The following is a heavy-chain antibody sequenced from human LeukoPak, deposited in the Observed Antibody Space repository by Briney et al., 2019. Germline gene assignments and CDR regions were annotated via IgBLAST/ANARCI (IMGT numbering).Heavy chain of an antibody. CDR3: AKMRGSSWYRGIDY. V-gene: IGHV4-34*10. CDR2: IYYSGST. Sequence: SETLSLTCAVDGGSFSGYYWSWIRQPPGKGLEWIGYIYYSGSTYYNPSLKSRVTMSVDTSKNQLSLKLSSVTAVDTAVYYCAKMRGSSWYRGIDYWGQGTLVTVSS. J-gene: IGHJ4*02. CDR1: GGSFSGYY. D-gene: IGHD6-13*01.